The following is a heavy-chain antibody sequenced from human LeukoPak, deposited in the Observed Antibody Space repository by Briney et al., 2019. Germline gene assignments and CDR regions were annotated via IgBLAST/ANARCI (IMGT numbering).Heavy chain of an antibody. CDR3: ARSGVYAIRY. CDR1: GFTFSSYW. D-gene: IGHD2-8*01. V-gene: IGHV4-34*01. CDR2: INHSGST. Sequence: GSLRLSCAASGFTFSSYWMSWVRQPPGKGLEWIGEINHSGSTNYNPSLKSRVTISVDTSKNQFSLKLSSVTAADTAVYYCARSGVYAIRYWGQGTLVTVSS. J-gene: IGHJ4*02.